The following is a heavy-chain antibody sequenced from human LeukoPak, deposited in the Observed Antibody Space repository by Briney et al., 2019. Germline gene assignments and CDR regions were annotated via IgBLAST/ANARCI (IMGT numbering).Heavy chain of an antibody. Sequence: ASVKVSCKASGYTFTGYHMHWVRQAPGQGLEWMGWINPNSGATNKAQKFQGRVTMTRDTSISTAYMELSRLRSEDTAVYYCARDSGTLYCSSTSCPGYYYYYMDVWGKGTTVTVSS. V-gene: IGHV1-2*02. CDR3: ARDSGTLYCSSTSCPGYYYYYMDV. J-gene: IGHJ6*03. CDR2: INPNSGAT. D-gene: IGHD2-2*01. CDR1: GYTFTGYH.